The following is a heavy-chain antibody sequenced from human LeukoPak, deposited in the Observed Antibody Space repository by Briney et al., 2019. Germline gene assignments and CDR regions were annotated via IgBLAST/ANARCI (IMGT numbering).Heavy chain of an antibody. V-gene: IGHV3-30-3*01. D-gene: IGHD4-4*01. CDR1: GFTFSSYA. Sequence: GGSLRLSCAASGFTFSSYAMRWVRQAPGKGLEWVAVISYDGSNKYYADSVKGRFTISRDNSKNTLYLQMNRRRAEDTAVYYCARGMVTTVTTFDYWGQGTLVTVSS. CDR2: ISYDGSNK. CDR3: ARGMVTTVTTFDY. J-gene: IGHJ4*02.